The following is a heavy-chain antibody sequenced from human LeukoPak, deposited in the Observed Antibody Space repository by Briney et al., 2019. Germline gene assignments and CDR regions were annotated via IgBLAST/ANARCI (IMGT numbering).Heavy chain of an antibody. CDR1: GFTFSSYA. CDR3: AKDGRRGSPLGTLGY. CDR2: ISGSGGST. V-gene: IGHV3-23*01. J-gene: IGHJ4*02. Sequence: GGSLRLSCAASGFTFSSYAMSWVRQAPGKGLEWVSAISGSGGSTYYADSVKGRLTISRDNSKNTLYLQMNSLRAEDTAVYYCAKDGRRGSPLGTLGYWGQGTLVTVSS. D-gene: IGHD3-16*01.